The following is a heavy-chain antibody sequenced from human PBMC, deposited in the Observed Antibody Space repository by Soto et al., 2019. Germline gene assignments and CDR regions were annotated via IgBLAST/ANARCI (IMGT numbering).Heavy chain of an antibody. D-gene: IGHD3-9*01. CDR1: GYTFTSYA. V-gene: IGHV1-3*01. Sequence: GASVKVSCKASGYTFTSYAMHWVRQAPGQRLEWMGWINAGNGNTKYSQKFQGRVTITRDTSASTAYMELSSLRSEDTAVYYCAGSHYDILTGYEDYYYYYGMDVWGKGTTVTVSS. J-gene: IGHJ6*04. CDR3: AGSHYDILTGYEDYYYYYGMDV. CDR2: INAGNGNT.